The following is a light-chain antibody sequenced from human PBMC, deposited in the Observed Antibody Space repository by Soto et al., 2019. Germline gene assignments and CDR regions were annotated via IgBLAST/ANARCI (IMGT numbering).Light chain of an antibody. CDR1: QSVSSNY. Sequence: EIVLTQSPGTLSLSPGERATLSCRASQSVSSNYLAWYQHKPGQAPRLLIYGASSRATGIPDRFSGSGSGTDFTLTISRLEPEDFATYYCQHYGGSSSFGQGTKLEIK. CDR2: GAS. CDR3: QHYGGSSS. V-gene: IGKV3-20*01. J-gene: IGKJ2*01.